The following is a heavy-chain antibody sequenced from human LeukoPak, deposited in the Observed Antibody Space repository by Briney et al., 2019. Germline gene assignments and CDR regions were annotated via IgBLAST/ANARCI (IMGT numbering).Heavy chain of an antibody. D-gene: IGHD1-26*01. CDR1: GFTFSGYN. CDR3: ARDKIVGATNFDY. Sequence: PGGSLRLSCAASGFTFSGYNMNWVRRAPGKGLEWVSSISSSGSYIYYADSLKGRFTISRDNAKNSLYLQMDSLRAEDTAVYYCARDKIVGATNFDYWGQGTLVTVSS. V-gene: IGHV3-21*06. CDR2: ISSSGSYI. J-gene: IGHJ4*02.